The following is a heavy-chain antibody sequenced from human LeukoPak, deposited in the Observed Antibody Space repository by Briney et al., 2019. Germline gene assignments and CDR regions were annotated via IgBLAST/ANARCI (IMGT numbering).Heavy chain of an antibody. D-gene: IGHD2-15*01. Sequence: SETLSLTCTVSGGSISSSSYYWSWIRQPPGKGLEWIGSIYYSGSTYYNPSLKSRVTISVDTSKNQFSLKLSSVTAADTAVYYCARVVVVAAPVAEYFQHWGQGTLVTVSS. CDR1: GGSISSSSYY. CDR3: ARVVVVAAPVAEYFQH. V-gene: IGHV4-39*01. J-gene: IGHJ1*01. CDR2: IYYSGST.